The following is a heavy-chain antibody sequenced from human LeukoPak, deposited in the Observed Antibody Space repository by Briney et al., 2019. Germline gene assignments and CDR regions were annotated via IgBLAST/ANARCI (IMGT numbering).Heavy chain of an antibody. CDR1: GASITTYS. Sequence: SETLSLTCIVSGASITTYSWNWLRQSPGKGLEWIGYFSLGGSGTTSYTSSLKSRVTISVDTSKNQLSLRLSSVTAADTAVYYCVGTKQWLCFDTWGQGTMVTVSS. CDR3: VGTKQWLCFDT. J-gene: IGHJ3*02. V-gene: IGHV4-59*08. CDR2: FSLGGSGTT. D-gene: IGHD3-22*01.